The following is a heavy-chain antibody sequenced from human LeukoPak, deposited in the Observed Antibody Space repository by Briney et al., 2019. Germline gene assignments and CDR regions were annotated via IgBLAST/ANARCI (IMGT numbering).Heavy chain of an antibody. CDR1: GGSIGSYS. CDR2: INYSGST. V-gene: IGHV4-59*08. Sequence: SETLSLTCTVSGGSIGSYSWSWIRQPPGKGLEWIGYINYSGSTNYNPSLKSRVTISVDRSKNQFSLKLSSVTAADTAVFYCARSFSSGWLGAFGVWGQGTMVTVSS. D-gene: IGHD6-19*01. CDR3: ARSFSSGWLGAFGV. J-gene: IGHJ3*01.